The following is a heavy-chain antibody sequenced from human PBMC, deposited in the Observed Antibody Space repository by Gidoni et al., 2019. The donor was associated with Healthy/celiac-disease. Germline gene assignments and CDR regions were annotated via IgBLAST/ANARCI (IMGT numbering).Heavy chain of an antibody. V-gene: IGHV3-30*18. D-gene: IGHD3-22*01. J-gene: IGHJ1*01. CDR1: GFTFSSYG. CDR3: AKGYLIAGAEYFQH. CDR2: ISYDGSNK. Sequence: QVQLVESGGGVVQPGRSLRLSCAASGFTFSSYGMHWVRPAPGKGLEWVAVISYDGSNKYYADSVKGRFTISRDNSKNTLYLQMNSLRAEDTAVYYCAKGYLIAGAEYFQHWGQGTLVTVSS.